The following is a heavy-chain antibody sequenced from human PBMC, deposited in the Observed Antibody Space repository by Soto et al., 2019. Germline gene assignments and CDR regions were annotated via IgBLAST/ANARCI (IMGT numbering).Heavy chain of an antibody. D-gene: IGHD3-10*01. V-gene: IGHV1-69*02. CDR2: IIPILGIA. CDR3: ARFGSSVAFDI. J-gene: IGHJ3*02. CDR1: GGTFSSYT. Sequence: QVQLVQSGAEVKKPGSSVKVSCKASGGTFSSYTISWVRQAPGQGLEWMGRIIPILGIANYAQKFQGRVTITADKSTSTAYMELSSLRSEDTAVYYCARFGSSVAFDIRGQGTMVTVSS.